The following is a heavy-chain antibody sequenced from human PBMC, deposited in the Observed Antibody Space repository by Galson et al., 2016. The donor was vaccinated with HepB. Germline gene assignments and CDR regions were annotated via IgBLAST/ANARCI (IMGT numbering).Heavy chain of an antibody. Sequence: SLRLSCAASGFTFLSYGMHWVRQAPGKGLEWVAVISYDGSIKYYVDSVKGRFTTSRDNSKNTLYLQMNSLRAEDTAVYYCARPAAGRTATTTLAWGQGILVTVSS. CDR3: ARPAAGRTATTTLA. CDR2: ISYDGSIK. V-gene: IGHV3-30*03. CDR1: GFTFLSYG. D-gene: IGHD4-17*01. J-gene: IGHJ5*02.